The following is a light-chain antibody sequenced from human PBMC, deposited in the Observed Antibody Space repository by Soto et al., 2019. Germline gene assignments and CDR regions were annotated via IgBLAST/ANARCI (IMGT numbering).Light chain of an antibody. CDR1: QSISSY. V-gene: IGKV1-39*01. CDR3: QQSYSTLLT. Sequence: DIQMTQSPSSLSASVGDRVTIACRASQSISSYLNWYQHKPGKAPKLLIYAASSLQSGVPSRFSGSGSGTDSILSISSLQPEDFATYSCQQSYSTLLTFGQGTKMEIK. CDR2: AAS. J-gene: IGKJ1*01.